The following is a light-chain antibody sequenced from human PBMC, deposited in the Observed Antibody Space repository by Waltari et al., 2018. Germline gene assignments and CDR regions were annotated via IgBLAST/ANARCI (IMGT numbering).Light chain of an antibody. CDR1: SSNIGSYA. Sequence: QSVLTQPPSVSGTPGQRVTISCPGSSSNIGSYAVNWYQQLPGTAPKLLIYYNNQRPSGVPDRFSGSKSGTSASLAISGLQSADEADYHCSAWDDSLNAWVFGGGTRLTVL. CDR2: YNN. CDR3: SAWDDSLNAWV. J-gene: IGLJ3*02. V-gene: IGLV1-44*01.